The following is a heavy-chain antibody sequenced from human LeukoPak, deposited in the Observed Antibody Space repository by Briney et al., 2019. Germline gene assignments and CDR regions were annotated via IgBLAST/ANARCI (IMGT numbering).Heavy chain of an antibody. J-gene: IGHJ4*02. CDR1: GFTFSSYW. D-gene: IGHD1-26*01. V-gene: IGHV3-74*01. CDR3: ARARGSARFDY. CDR2: INSDGSST. Sequence: EGSLRLSCAASGFTFSSYWKHWVRQAPGKGLVWFSRINSDGSSTSYADSVKGRFTISRDNAKNTLYLQMNSLRAEDTAVYYCARARGSARFDYWGQGTLVTVSS.